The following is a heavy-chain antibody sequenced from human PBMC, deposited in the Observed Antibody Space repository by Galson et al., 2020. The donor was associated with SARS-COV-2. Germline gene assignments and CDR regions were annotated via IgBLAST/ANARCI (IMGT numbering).Heavy chain of an antibody. CDR2: ISAGGGST. V-gene: IGHV3-23*01. CDR3: AKGTNYYDSCGYFDC. D-gene: IGHD3-22*01. J-gene: IGHJ4*02. CDR1: GFDFSGYA. Sequence: GGSLRLSCAASGFDFSGYAMNWVRQAPGKGLEWVSGISAGGGSTYYADSVKGRVTVSRDNSKTTLYLQMNSLRADDTALYYCAKGTNYYDSCGYFDCWGRGTLVTVAA.